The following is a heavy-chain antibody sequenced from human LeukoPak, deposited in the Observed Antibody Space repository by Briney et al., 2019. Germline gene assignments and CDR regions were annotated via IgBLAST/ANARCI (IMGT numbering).Heavy chain of an antibody. D-gene: IGHD3-10*01. Sequence: PSETLSLTCAVYGGSFSGYYWSWLRQPPGKGLEWIGEINHSGSTNYNPSLKSRVTISVDTSKNQFSLKLSSVTAADTAVYYCARVPYGIARRPADEWSQGTLVTVSS. V-gene: IGHV4-34*01. J-gene: IGHJ4*02. CDR3: ARVPYGIARRPADE. CDR1: GGSFSGYY. CDR2: INHSGST.